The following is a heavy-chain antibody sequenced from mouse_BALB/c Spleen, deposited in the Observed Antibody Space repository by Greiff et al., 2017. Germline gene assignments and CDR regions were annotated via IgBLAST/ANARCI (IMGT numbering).Heavy chain of an antibody. J-gene: IGHJ2*01. Sequence: QVQLQQSGAELMKPGASVKISCKATGYTFSSYWIEWVKQRPGHGLEWIGEILPGSGSTNYNEKFKGKATFTADTSSNTAYMQLSSLTSEDSAVYYCARGGLGTVVEYYFDYWGQGTTLTVSS. V-gene: IGHV1-9*01. D-gene: IGHD1-1*01. CDR3: ARGGLGTVVEYYFDY. CDR1: GYTFSSYW. CDR2: ILPGSGST.